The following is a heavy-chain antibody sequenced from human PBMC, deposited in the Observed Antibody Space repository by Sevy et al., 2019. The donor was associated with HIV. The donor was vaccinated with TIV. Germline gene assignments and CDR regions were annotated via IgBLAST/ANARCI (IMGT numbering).Heavy chain of an antibody. CDR1: GFTFPIYS. V-gene: IGHV3-30*04. CDR2: ISYDGNYK. CDR3: ARVAVEYCTNDCYHRFDH. J-gene: IGHJ4*02. Sequence: GGSLRLSCVASGFTFPIYSVLWVRQAPGKGLEWLTLISYDGNYKYYADSVKGRFTISRENSNNFLYLQMSSLGVEDTALYFCARVAVEYCTNDCYHRFDHWGLGTLVTVSS. D-gene: IGHD2-8*01.